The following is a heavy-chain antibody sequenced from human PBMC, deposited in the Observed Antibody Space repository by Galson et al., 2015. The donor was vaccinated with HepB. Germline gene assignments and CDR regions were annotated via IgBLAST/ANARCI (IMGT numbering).Heavy chain of an antibody. CDR1: GFTFSSYG. CDR3: AKDQGDVQLWPMGLDY. CDR2: ISYDGSNK. J-gene: IGHJ4*02. D-gene: IGHD5-18*01. Sequence: SLRLSCAASGFTFSSYGMHWVRQAPGKGLEWVAVISYDGSNKYYADSVKGRFTISRDNSKNTLYLQMNSLRAEDAAVYYCAKDQGDVQLWPMGLDYWGQGTLVTVSS. V-gene: IGHV3-30*18.